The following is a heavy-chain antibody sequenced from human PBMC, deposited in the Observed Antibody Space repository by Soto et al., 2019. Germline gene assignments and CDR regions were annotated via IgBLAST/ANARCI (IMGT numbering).Heavy chain of an antibody. J-gene: IGHJ5*02. CDR1: GFTFSSYA. CDR3: AKVGVDNWFDP. Sequence: PXGSLRLSCSASGFTFSSYAMSWVRQAPGKGLDWVSAISGSGGSTYYADSVKGRFTISRDNSKNTLYLQMNSLRAEDTAVYYCAKVGVDNWFDPWGQGTLVTVSS. D-gene: IGHD3-3*01. CDR2: ISGSGGST. V-gene: IGHV3-23*01.